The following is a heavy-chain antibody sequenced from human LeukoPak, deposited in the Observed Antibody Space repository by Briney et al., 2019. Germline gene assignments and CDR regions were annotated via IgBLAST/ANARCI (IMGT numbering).Heavy chain of an antibody. CDR3: ANSPLEWLRKY. CDR1: GFTFSSYA. Sequence: GGSLRLSCAASGFTFSSYAMSWVRQAPGKGLEWVSSISGSGGSTYYADSVKGRFTISRDNPKNTLFLQMNSLRAEDTAVYYCANSPLEWLRKYWGQGTLVTVSS. D-gene: IGHD3-3*01. V-gene: IGHV3-23*01. J-gene: IGHJ4*02. CDR2: ISGSGGST.